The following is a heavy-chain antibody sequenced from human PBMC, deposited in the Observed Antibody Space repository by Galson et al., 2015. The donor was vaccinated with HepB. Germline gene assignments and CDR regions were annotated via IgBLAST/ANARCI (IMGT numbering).Heavy chain of an antibody. CDR2: ISYDGSNK. D-gene: IGHD3-10*01. J-gene: IGHJ4*02. V-gene: IGHV3-30*04. CDR3: ARSPMVRGVIMKPLDY. CDR1: GFTFSSYA. Sequence: SLRLSCAASGFTFSSYAMHWVRQAPGKGLEWVAVISYDGSNKYYADSVKGRFTISRDNSKNTLYLQMNSLRAEDTAVYYCARSPMVRGVIMKPLDYWGQGTLVTVPS.